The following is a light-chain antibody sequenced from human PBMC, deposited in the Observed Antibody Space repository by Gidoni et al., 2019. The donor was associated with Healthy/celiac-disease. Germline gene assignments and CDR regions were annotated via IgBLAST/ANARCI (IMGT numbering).Light chain of an antibody. CDR2: QDS. V-gene: IGLV3-1*01. Sequence: SYELTQPPSVSVSPGQTASITCSGDKLGDKYACWSQQKPGQSPELVIYQDSKRPSGIPERFSGSNSGNTATLTISGTQAMDEADYYCQAWDSSTAVVFGGGTKLTVL. CDR1: KLGDKY. CDR3: QAWDSSTAVV. J-gene: IGLJ2*01.